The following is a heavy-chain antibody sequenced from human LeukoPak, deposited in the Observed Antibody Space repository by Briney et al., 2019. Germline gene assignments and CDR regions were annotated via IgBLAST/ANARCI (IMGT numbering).Heavy chain of an antibody. CDR3: VRLESE. J-gene: IGHJ4*02. CDR1: GFTFSNYW. Sequence: PGGSLRLSCAASGFTFSNYWMHWVRQAPGKGLLCVSSIHVDGGLTSYADSVKGRFTISRDNAKNTVYLQMSSLRVEDTAVYYCVRLESEWGQGTLVTVSS. V-gene: IGHV3-74*01. D-gene: IGHD5-24*01. CDR2: IHVDGGLT.